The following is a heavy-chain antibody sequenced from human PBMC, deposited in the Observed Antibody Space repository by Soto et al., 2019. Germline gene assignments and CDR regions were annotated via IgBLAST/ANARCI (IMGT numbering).Heavy chain of an antibody. CDR2: IYYSGST. Sequence: PSETLSLTCTVSGGSISSGDYYWSWIRQPPGKGLEWIGYIYYSGSTYYNPSLKSRVTISVDTSENQFSLKLSSVTAADTAVYYCARESDCSGGSCYSNWFDPWGQGTLVTVSS. V-gene: IGHV4-30-4*01. CDR3: ARESDCSGGSCYSNWFDP. J-gene: IGHJ5*02. CDR1: GGSISSGDYY. D-gene: IGHD2-15*01.